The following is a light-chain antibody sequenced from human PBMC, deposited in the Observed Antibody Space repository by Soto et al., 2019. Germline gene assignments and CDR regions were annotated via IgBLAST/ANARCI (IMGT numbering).Light chain of an antibody. V-gene: IGLV2-8*01. CDR3: GSYAGSSNV. CDR1: SSDVGGYNY. J-gene: IGLJ1*01. Sequence: QSALTQPPSASGSPGQSVAISCTGTSSDVGGYNYVSWYQQHPGKAPKLMIYKVNKRPAGVPDRFSGSKSGNTASLTVSGLQAEDEADYYCGSYAGSSNVFGTGTKVTVL. CDR2: KVN.